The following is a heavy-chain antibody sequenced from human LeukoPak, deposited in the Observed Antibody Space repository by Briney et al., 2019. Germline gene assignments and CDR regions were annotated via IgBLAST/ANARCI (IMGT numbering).Heavy chain of an antibody. J-gene: IGHJ3*02. CDR1: GFTFSSYG. CDR2: IRYDGSNK. D-gene: IGHD5-12*01. V-gene: IGHV3-30*02. CDR3: ARDPLDISRWANAFDI. Sequence: SGGSLRLSRAASGFTFSSYGMHWVRQAPGKGLEWVAFIRYDGSNKYYADSVKGRFTISRDNSKNTLYLQMNGLRAEDTAVYYCARDPLDISRWANAFDIWGQGTTVIVSS.